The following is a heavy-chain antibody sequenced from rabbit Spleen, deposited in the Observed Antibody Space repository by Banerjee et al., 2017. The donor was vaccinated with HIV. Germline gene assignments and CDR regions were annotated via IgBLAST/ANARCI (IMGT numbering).Heavy chain of an antibody. CDR2: IYTGNGKT. CDR3: ARDTSSSFSSYGMDL. J-gene: IGHJ3*01. D-gene: IGHD1-1*01. V-gene: IGHV1S40*01. Sequence: VESGGGLVKPGASLTLTCTASGFSFSNNYDMCWVRQAPGKGLEWIGCIYTGNGKTYYASWAKGRFTISKSSSTTVTLQMTSLTAADTATYFCARDTSSSFSSYGMDLWGQGTLVTVS. CDR1: GFSFSNNYD.